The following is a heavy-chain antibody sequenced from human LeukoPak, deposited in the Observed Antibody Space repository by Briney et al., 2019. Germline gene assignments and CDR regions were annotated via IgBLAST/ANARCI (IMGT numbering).Heavy chain of an antibody. CDR2: ISNGGTT. CDR3: ARVVRGAVTSNCFDP. Sequence: SETLSLTCTVSGGSINDYYWTWIRQAPGKGLEWIGYISNGGTTDYNPSLKSRVTMSVDTSNNEFSLRLTSVTAADTAMYYCARVVRGAVTSNCFDPWGQGTLVTVSS. CDR1: GGSINDYY. J-gene: IGHJ5*02. V-gene: IGHV4-59*01. D-gene: IGHD4-17*01.